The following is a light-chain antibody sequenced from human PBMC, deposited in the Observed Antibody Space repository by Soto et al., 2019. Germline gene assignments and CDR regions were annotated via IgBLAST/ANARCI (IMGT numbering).Light chain of an antibody. V-gene: IGLV1-40*01. Sequence: QSVLTQPPSVSLAPGHRVTISCTGSSSNIGAGYDVHWYQQLPGTAPKLLIYGNSNRPSGVPDRFSGSKSGTSASLAITGLQAEDEADYYCQSYDSSLSGYVFGTGTKVTV. CDR2: GNS. CDR1: SSNIGAGYD. J-gene: IGLJ1*01. CDR3: QSYDSSLSGYV.